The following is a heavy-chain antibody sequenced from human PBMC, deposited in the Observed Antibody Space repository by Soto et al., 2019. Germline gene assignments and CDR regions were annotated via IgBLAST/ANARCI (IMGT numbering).Heavy chain of an antibody. CDR2: IFYSGNT. Sequence: QVQLQESGPGLVKPSQTLSLNCSVSGVSINSGDYYWSWIHQHAGQGLEWIGYIFYSGNTFYNPSPKSRVNISIDAYKNKFSLEMSSVTAADTAVYCCAKVRVHAFHIRGQGTMFTVSS. V-gene: IGHV4-31*03. J-gene: IGHJ3*02. CDR1: GVSINSGDYY. CDR3: AKVRVHAFHI.